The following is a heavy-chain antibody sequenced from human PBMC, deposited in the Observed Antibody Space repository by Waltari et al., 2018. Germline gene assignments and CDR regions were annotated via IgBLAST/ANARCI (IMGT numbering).Heavy chain of an antibody. Sequence: QIQLQETGPGLVKPSETLSLTCEVSGYFIRSGYYWGWIRQAPGKGLEWIASIYQSGTTYYNPSLKGRVNIFVDTSKNQISLKVTSLSATDTAVYYCARLVGNYPYWRYFDNWGQGIPVTVSS. CDR2: IYQSGTT. CDR1: GYFIRSGYY. V-gene: IGHV4-38-2*01. J-gene: IGHJ4*02. CDR3: ARLVGNYPYWRYFDN. D-gene: IGHD1-26*01.